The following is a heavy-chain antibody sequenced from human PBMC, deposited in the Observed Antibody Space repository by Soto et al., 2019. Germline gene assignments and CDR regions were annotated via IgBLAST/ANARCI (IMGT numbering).Heavy chain of an antibody. CDR1: GYSFTSYW. D-gene: IGHD3-22*01. Sequence: GDSLKISCKGSGYSFTSYWIGWVRQMPGKGLERMGIIYPGDSDTRYSPSFQGQVTISADKSISTAYLQWSSLKASDTAMYYCARSGYYPMDPFDYWGPGTLVTVSS. CDR2: IYPGDSDT. V-gene: IGHV5-51*01. J-gene: IGHJ4*02. CDR3: ARSGYYPMDPFDY.